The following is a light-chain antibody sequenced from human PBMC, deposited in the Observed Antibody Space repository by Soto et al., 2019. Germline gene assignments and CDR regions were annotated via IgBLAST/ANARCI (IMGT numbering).Light chain of an antibody. CDR2: KNN. CDR1: NSNIEDNY. Sequence: QSALTQPPSASGTPGQRVPIFCSGANSNIEDNYVYWYQQLPGTAPKLLIYKNNQRPSGVPDRFSGSRSGTSASLVISGLQSADEADYYCGARLNSLSRSWVFGGGTKLTVL. V-gene: IGLV1-47*01. J-gene: IGLJ3*02. CDR3: GARLNSLSRSWV.